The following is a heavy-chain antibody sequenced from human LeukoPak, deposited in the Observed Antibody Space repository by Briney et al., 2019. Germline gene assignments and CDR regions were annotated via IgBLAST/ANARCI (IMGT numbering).Heavy chain of an antibody. D-gene: IGHD2-2*01. Sequence: KPSETLSLTCAVYGGSFSGYYWSWIRQPPGKGLEWIGEINHSGSTNYNPSLKSRVTISVDTSKNQFSLKLSSVTAADTAVYYCARRGSRTSCYHGFRYYYYGMDVWAKGTRFTVPS. CDR2: INHSGST. J-gene: IGHJ6*04. V-gene: IGHV4-34*01. CDR3: ARRGSRTSCYHGFRYYYYGMDV. CDR1: GGSFSGYY.